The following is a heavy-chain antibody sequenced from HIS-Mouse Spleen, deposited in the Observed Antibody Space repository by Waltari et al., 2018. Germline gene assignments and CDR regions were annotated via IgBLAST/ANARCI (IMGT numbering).Heavy chain of an antibody. Sequence: QLQLQESGPGLVKPSETLSLTCTVSGGSISSSSYYWGWFRQPPGMGLGWIGSIYYSGSTYYNPSLKSRVTISVDTSKNQFSLKLSSVTAADTAVYYCAREIPYSSSWYDWYFDLWGRGTLVTVSS. CDR3: AREIPYSSSWYDWYFDL. D-gene: IGHD6-13*01. J-gene: IGHJ2*01. CDR1: GGSISSSSYY. CDR2: IYYSGST. V-gene: IGHV4-39*07.